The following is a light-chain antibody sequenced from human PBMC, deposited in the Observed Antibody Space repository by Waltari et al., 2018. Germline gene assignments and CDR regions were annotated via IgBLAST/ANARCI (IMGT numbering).Light chain of an antibody. CDR3: QTGGHGTWV. CDR1: SGHSRNV. J-gene: IGLJ3*02. V-gene: IGLV4-69*01. CDR2: VNSDGSH. Sequence: QLVLTQSPSASASLGASVKLTCTLRSGHSRNVLAWLHQQPEKGPRYLMKVNSDGSHSKGDEIPDRFSGSSSGAERYLTISSLQSEDEADYYCQTGGHGTWVFGGGTKLTVL.